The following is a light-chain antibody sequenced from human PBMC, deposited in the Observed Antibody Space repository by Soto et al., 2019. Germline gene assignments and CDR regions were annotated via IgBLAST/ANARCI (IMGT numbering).Light chain of an antibody. CDR1: QGISSY. CDR3: QQFKSYPLT. V-gene: IGKV1-9*01. Sequence: IQLTQSPSSLSTSVRDRVTITCRASQGISSYLAWYQQKPGKAPKLLIYAASTLQSGVPSRFSGSGSGTDVTLTISSRQPEDFATYYCQQFKSYPLTFGGGTKVEIK. CDR2: AAS. J-gene: IGKJ4*01.